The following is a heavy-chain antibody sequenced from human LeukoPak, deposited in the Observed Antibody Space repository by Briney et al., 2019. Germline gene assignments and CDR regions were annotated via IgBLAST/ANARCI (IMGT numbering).Heavy chain of an antibody. Sequence: SETLSLTCTVSGGSLNDYYWTWIRQPPGKGLEWVGYIYYTGSTNYNPSLKSRVTISLDTSKNQFSLNLSSVTAADTAVYYCAGEVGGSWFDPWGLGTLVTVSS. D-gene: IGHD1-26*01. CDR3: AGEVGGSWFDP. CDR2: IYYTGST. J-gene: IGHJ5*02. CDR1: GGSLNDYY. V-gene: IGHV4-59*12.